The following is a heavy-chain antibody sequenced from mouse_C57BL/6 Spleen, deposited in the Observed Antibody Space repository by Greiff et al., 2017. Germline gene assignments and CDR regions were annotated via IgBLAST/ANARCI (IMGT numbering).Heavy chain of an antibody. CDR2: IDPSDSET. CDR3: AREYITTVVARYIDV. V-gene: IGHV1-52*01. D-gene: IGHD1-1*01. CDR1: GYTFTSYW. J-gene: IGHJ1*03. Sequence: VQLQQSGAELVRPGSSVKLSCKASGYTFTSYWMHWVKQRPIQGLEWIGNIDPSDSETHYNQKFKDKATLTVDKSSSTAYMQLSSLTSEDSAVYYCAREYITTVVARYIDVWGTGTTVTVSS.